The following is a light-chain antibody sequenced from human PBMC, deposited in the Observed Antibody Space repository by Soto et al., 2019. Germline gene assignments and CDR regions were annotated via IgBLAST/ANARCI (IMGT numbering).Light chain of an antibody. CDR3: SSYTRSSTPWV. CDR1: SSDVGGYNY. J-gene: IGLJ3*02. V-gene: IGLV2-14*01. CDR2: DVS. Sequence: QSALTQPASVSGSPGQSITISCTGTSSDVGGYNYVCWYQQYPAKAPKLLIYDVSSRPSGVSNRFSGSKSGNTASLTISGLQAEDEADYYCSSYTRSSTPWVFGGGTQLTVL.